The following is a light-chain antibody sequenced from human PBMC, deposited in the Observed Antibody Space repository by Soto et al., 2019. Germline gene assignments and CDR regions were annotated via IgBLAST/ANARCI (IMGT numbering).Light chain of an antibody. J-gene: IGKJ1*01. Sequence: EVVMTQSPAILSVSPGERATLSCRASQSVGINVAWYQQKPGQAPRLLIYDASTRATGVPARFSGSGSGTEFTLTISSLQPDDFATYYCQHYNSYSRTFGQGTKVDIK. V-gene: IGKV3-15*01. CDR1: QSVGIN. CDR2: DAS. CDR3: QHYNSYSRT.